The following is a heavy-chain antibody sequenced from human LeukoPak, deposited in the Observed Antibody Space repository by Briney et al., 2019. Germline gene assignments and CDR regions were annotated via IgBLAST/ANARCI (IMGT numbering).Heavy chain of an antibody. CDR2: IYSDGRT. V-gene: IGHV3-66*01. D-gene: IGHD2-15*01. CDR1: GFTVSSSY. CDR3: ARGNLVDCNYYGMDV. Sequence: GGSLILSCGASGFTVSSSYMNWVRQSPGKGLEWVSVIYSDGRTYYADSVKGRFTISRDNSKNTLYLQMNSLRAEDTAVYYCARGNLVDCNYYGMDVWGQGTTVTVSS. J-gene: IGHJ6*02.